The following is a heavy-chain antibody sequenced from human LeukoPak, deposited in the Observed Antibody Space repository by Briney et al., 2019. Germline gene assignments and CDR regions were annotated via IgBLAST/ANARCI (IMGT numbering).Heavy chain of an antibody. V-gene: IGHV3-23*01. CDR1: GFTFSSYA. J-gene: IGHJ4*02. CDR2: ISGSGGST. D-gene: IGHD3-10*01. Sequence: GGSLRLSCAASGFTFSSYAMSWVRQAPGKGLEWVSAISGSGGSTYYADSVKGRFTISRDNSKNTLYLQMNSLRAEDTAVYYCARGGKLTMLRGVISYWGQGTLVTVSS. CDR3: ARGGKLTMLRGVISY.